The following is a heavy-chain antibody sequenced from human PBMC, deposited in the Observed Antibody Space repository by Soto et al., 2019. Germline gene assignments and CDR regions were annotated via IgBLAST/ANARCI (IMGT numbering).Heavy chain of an antibody. V-gene: IGHV3-23*01. Sequence: GGSLRLSCAASGFTFSSYAMSWVRQAPGKGLEWVSAISGSGGSTYYADSVKGRFTISRDNSKNTLYLQMNRLRSEDTAIYYCARVPASTVLTHYFDYWGQGILVTVSS. CDR3: ARVPASTVLTHYFDY. CDR2: ISGSGGST. CDR1: GFTFSSYA. D-gene: IGHD4-4*01. J-gene: IGHJ4*02.